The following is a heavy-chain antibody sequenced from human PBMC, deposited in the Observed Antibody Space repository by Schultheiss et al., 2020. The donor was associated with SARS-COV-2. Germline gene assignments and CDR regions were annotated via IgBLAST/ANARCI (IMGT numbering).Heavy chain of an antibody. CDR1: GGSVISTNW. J-gene: IGHJ4*02. CDR2: IHHSGST. V-gene: IGHV4-4*02. Sequence: SETLSLTCAVSGGSVISTNWWSWVRQPPGKGLEWIGEIHHSGSTNLNPSLKSRVTISVDKSKNQFSLKLSSVTAADTAVYYCARYCSGGSFNVGLDSWGQGTLVTVSS. CDR3: ARYCSGGSFNVGLDS. D-gene: IGHD2-15*01.